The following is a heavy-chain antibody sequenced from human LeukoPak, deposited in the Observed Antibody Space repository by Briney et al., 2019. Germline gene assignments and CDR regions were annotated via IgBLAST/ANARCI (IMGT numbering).Heavy chain of an antibody. J-gene: IGHJ4*02. CDR1: GFTFSSYS. CDR3: ARTERNFQSPIDY. CDR2: ISSSSSTI. Sequence: GGSLRLSCAASGFTFSSYSMNWVRQAPGKGLEWVSYISSSSSTIYYADSVKGRFTISRGNAKNSLYLQMNSLRAEDTAVYYCARTERNFQSPIDYWGQGTLVTVSS. D-gene: IGHD1-1*01. V-gene: IGHV3-48*04.